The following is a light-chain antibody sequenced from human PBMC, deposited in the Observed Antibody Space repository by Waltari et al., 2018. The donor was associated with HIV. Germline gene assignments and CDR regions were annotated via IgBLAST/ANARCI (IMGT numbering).Light chain of an antibody. J-gene: IGLJ2*01. CDR2: EVS. CDR3: GSYAGGRVFVL. CDR1: ISDIGSYNL. V-gene: IGLV2-23*02. Sequence: QSALTQPASVSGSPGQSITISCTGTISDIGSYNLVSWYQQYPGRAPKLIIYEVSKRPSGVSDRCSGSKSGNRASLTVAGLKVEDEADYDCGSYAGGRVFVLFGGGTRLTV.